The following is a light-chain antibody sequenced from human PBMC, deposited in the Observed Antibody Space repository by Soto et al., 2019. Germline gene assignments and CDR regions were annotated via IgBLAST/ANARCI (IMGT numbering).Light chain of an antibody. Sequence: QSALTQPASVSGSPGQSITISCTGTSSDVGGYNYVSWYQHHPGKAPKLLIYDVSNRPSGVSNRFSGSKSDHTASLTISGLQPEDEADYYCSSYTTSNTRQIVFGTGTKVTVL. CDR1: SSDVGGYNY. CDR3: SSYTTSNTRQIV. J-gene: IGLJ1*01. V-gene: IGLV2-14*03. CDR2: DVS.